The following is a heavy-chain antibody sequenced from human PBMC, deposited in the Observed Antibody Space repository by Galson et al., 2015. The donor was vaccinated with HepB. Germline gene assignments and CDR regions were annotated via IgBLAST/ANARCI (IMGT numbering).Heavy chain of an antibody. CDR2: IYSGGST. J-gene: IGHJ2*01. Sequence: SLRLSCAASGFTVSSNYMSWVRQAPGKGLEWVSVIYSGGSTYYADSVKGRFTISRANSKNTLYLQMNSLRAEDTAVYYCARVGASGSYFHWYFDLWGRGTLVTVSS. D-gene: IGHD1-26*01. CDR1: GFTVSSNY. CDR3: ARVGASGSYFHWYFDL. V-gene: IGHV3-66*01.